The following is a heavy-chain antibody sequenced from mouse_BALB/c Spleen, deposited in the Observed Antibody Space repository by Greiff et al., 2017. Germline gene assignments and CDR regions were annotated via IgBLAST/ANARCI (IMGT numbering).Heavy chain of an antibody. Sequence: EVQVVESGGGLVQPGGSRKLSCAASGFTFSSFGMHWVRQAPEKGLEWVAYISSGSSTIYYADTVKGRFTISRDNPKNTLFLQMTSLRSEDTAMYYCARSGYYGSRDYFDYWGQGTTLTVSS. CDR1: GFTFSSFG. J-gene: IGHJ2*01. D-gene: IGHD1-1*01. V-gene: IGHV5-17*02. CDR2: ISSGSSTI. CDR3: ARSGYYGSRDYFDY.